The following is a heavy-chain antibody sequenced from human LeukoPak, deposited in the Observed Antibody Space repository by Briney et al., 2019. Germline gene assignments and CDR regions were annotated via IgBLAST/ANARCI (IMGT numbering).Heavy chain of an antibody. J-gene: IGHJ4*02. Sequence: PGGSLRLSCAASEXTFSNYGMHWVRQAPGKGLEWVAAILSDGSDKYYADSVKGRFTISRDNSKNTLYLQMNSLRAEDTAVYYCAKGDSGFYFYFDHWGQGTLVTVSS. CDR2: ILSDGSDK. D-gene: IGHD3-22*01. V-gene: IGHV3-30*18. CDR3: AKGDSGFYFYFDH. CDR1: EXTFSNYG.